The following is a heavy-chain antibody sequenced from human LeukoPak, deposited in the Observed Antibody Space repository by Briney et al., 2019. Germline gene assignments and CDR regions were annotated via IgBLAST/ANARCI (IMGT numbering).Heavy chain of an antibody. V-gene: IGHV3-30-3*01. J-gene: IGHJ4*02. D-gene: IGHD6-19*01. CDR3: AKGRNPGYTSDWYDY. CDR2: ISYDGSNK. Sequence: GGSLRLSCAASGFTFSSYAMHWVRQAPGKGLEWVAVISYDGSNKYYADSVKGRFTISRDNSKNTLYLQMNSLRAEDTAVYYCAKGRNPGYTSDWYDYWGQGTLVTVSS. CDR1: GFTFSSYA.